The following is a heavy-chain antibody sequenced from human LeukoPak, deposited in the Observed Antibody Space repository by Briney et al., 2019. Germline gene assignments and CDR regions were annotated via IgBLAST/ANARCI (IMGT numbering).Heavy chain of an antibody. D-gene: IGHD2-8*01. CDR3: ARHDNGYFHY. CDR2: IYNSGST. CDR1: GGSINGYY. Sequence: SETLSLTGTVPGGSINGYYWSWVRQPPGRGLDWIGYIYNSGSTRHNPSLESRVTLSLDTTKNQLSLKLSSVTAADPAVYYCARHDNGYFHYWGQGTLVTVSS. J-gene: IGHJ4*02. V-gene: IGHV4-59*08.